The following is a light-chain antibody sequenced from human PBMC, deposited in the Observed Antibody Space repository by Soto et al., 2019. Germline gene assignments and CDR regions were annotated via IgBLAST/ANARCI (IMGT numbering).Light chain of an antibody. CDR2: SND. CDR3: AAWDDSLNGYV. V-gene: IGLV1-44*01. Sequence: QSVLTQPPSASGTPGQRVTISCSGRSSNIGSNSVNWYQQLPGTAPKLLIYSNDRRPSGVPDRFSGSKSGTSASLAISGLQAEDEADYYCAAWDDSLNGYVFGTGTKLTVL. CDR1: SSNIGSNS. J-gene: IGLJ1*01.